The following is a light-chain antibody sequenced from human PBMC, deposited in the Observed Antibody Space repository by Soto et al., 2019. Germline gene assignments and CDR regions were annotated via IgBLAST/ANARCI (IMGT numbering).Light chain of an antibody. CDR2: SAS. CDR3: QQGHNWPLT. CDR1: QSISTE. Sequence: EIVMTQSPATLSVSPGERPTLSCRASQSISTELAWYQQIPGQPPRLLIYSASTRATGVPARFTGSGSGSEFTLTISGLQSEDFAIYYCQQGHNWPLTFGQGTRLEI. J-gene: IGKJ2*01. V-gene: IGKV3-15*01.